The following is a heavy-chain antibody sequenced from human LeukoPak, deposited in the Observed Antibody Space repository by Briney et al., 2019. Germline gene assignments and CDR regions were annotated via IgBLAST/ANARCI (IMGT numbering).Heavy chain of an antibody. Sequence: PSETLSLTCAVYGVSFSGYHWNCIRQFPGKGLEWIGEINDRGHTNYNPSLESRVTISVDTSKKQFSLKLNSVTAADTAVYYCARDPTTEPNIAYYFDFWGQGTLVTVSS. CDR3: ARDPTTEPNIAYYFDF. J-gene: IGHJ4*02. CDR1: GVSFSGYH. D-gene: IGHD4-17*01. CDR2: INDRGHT. V-gene: IGHV4-34*01.